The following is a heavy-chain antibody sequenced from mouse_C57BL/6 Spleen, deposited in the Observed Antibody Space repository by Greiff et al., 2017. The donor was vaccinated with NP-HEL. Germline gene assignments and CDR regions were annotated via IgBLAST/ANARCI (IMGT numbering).Heavy chain of an antibody. D-gene: IGHD2-4*01. CDR1: GFTFSSYG. J-gene: IGHJ2*01. Sequence: EVKLVESGGDLVKPGGSLKLSCAASGFTFSSYGMSWVRQTPDKRLEWVATISSGGSYTYYPDSVKGRFTISRDNAKNTLYLQMSSLKSEDTAMYYCARVVYYDYYGVFDYWGQGTTLTVSS. CDR2: ISSGGSYT. V-gene: IGHV5-6*01. CDR3: ARVVYYDYYGVFDY.